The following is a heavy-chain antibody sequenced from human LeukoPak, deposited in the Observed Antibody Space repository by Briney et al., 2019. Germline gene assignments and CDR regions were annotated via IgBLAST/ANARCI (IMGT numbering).Heavy chain of an antibody. J-gene: IGHJ4*02. CDR2: IYYSGST. D-gene: IGHD2-2*01. CDR3: ARRPVYCSSTSCPDY. V-gene: IGHV4-34*01. CDR1: SGSFSPYY. Sequence: SETLSLTCAVHSGSFSPYYWNWIRQPPGKGLEWIGSIYYSGSTYYNPSLKSRVTISVDTSKNQFSLKLSSVTAADTAVYYCARRPVYCSSTSCPDYWGQGTLVTVSS.